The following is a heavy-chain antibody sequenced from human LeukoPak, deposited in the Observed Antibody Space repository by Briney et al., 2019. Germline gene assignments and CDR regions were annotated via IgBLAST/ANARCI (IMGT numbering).Heavy chain of an antibody. J-gene: IGHJ4*02. CDR2: IHYSGNT. CDR3: ATFRSSWYYFDY. V-gene: IGHV4-39*01. CDR1: GGSISSSSYY. Sequence: PSETLSLTCTVSGGSISSSSYYWGWIRQPPGKGLEWIGSIHYSGNTYYNPSLKSRVTISVDTSKNQFSLKLSSVTAADTAVFYCATFRSSWYYFDYWGQGTLVTVSS. D-gene: IGHD6-13*01.